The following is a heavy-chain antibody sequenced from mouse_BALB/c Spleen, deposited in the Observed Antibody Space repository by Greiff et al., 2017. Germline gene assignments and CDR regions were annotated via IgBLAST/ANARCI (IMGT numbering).Heavy chain of an antibody. D-gene: IGHD2-4*01. Sequence: VQLQQSGAELVRSGASVKLSCTASGFNIKDYYMHWVKQRPEQGLEWIGWIDPENGDTEYAPKFQGKATMTADTSSNTAYLQLSSLTSEDTAVYYCNAPYDYLADWGQGTLVTVSA. CDR3: NAPYDYLAD. J-gene: IGHJ3*01. CDR1: GFNIKDYY. V-gene: IGHV14-4*02. CDR2: IDPENGDT.